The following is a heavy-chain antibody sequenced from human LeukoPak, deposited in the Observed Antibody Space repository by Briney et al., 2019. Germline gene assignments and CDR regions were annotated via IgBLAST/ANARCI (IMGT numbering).Heavy chain of an antibody. J-gene: IGHJ4*02. CDR3: ARHRSSWLIDY. Sequence: PRGSLRLSCAASGFTFNSYAMSRVRQAPWERLQWVSGISDSGGNTYYADSVRGRFTISRDNSKSTLHLQMNSLRAEDTAVYYCARHRSSWLIDYWGQGTLVTVSS. CDR1: GFTFNSYA. V-gene: IGHV3-23*01. D-gene: IGHD6-6*01. CDR2: ISDSGGNT.